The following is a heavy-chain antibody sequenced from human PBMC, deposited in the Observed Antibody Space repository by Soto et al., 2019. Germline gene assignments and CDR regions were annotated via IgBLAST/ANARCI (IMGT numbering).Heavy chain of an antibody. CDR1: WFTVTSYY. Sequence: GGSLRLSCAGSWFTVTSYYMSWVRQAPGKGLEWVSLIYTGGNTNYADSVKGRFTISRDNSKNTLYLQMNSLRAEDTAVYYCARDYYYGSGNYYRADYYHYGMDVWGQGTTVTVSS. V-gene: IGHV3-53*01. CDR3: ARDYYYGSGNYYRADYYHYGMDV. D-gene: IGHD3-10*01. CDR2: IYTGGNT. J-gene: IGHJ6*02.